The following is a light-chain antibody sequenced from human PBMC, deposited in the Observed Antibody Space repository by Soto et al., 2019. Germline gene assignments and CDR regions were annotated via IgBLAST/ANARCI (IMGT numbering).Light chain of an antibody. Sequence: DIQMTQSPSSLSASVGDRVTITCLASHDVGNYLNWYQQKPGKAPKLLIYYASNLETGVSSRFSGSGSGTDFTFTISSLQPADIAKYFCQQYENLPRFILGPGTKVDIK. CDR3: QQYENLPRFI. CDR2: YAS. V-gene: IGKV1-33*01. CDR1: HDVGNY. J-gene: IGKJ3*01.